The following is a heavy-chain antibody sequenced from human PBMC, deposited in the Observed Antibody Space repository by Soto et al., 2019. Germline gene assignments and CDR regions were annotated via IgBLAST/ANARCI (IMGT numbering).Heavy chain of an antibody. D-gene: IGHD6-19*01. CDR3: ARDSWGLAVPDYHYYAMDV. Sequence: QVQLVQSGAEVKKPGASVRVSCEASGYTFTSYGISWVRQAPGQGLEWMGWISVYSGSTNYTQKLQGRVTMTTDRSTRAVYIELRSLRSDETAVYYCARDSWGLAVPDYHYYAMDVWGQGTTVTVS. CDR2: ISVYSGST. J-gene: IGHJ6*02. V-gene: IGHV1-18*04. CDR1: GYTFTSYG.